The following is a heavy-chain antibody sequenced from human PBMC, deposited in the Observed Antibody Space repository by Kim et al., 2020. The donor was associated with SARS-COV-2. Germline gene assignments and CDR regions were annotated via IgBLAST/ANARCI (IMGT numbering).Heavy chain of an antibody. Sequence: KGRFTISRENSKNTLYLQMNSLRAEDTAVYYCARGGTIFGVVINPDYMDVWGKGTTVTVSS. V-gene: IGHV3-30*01. J-gene: IGHJ6*03. CDR3: ARGGTIFGVVINPDYMDV. D-gene: IGHD3-3*01.